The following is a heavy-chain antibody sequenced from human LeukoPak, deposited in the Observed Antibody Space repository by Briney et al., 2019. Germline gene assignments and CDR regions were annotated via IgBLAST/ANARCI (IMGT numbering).Heavy chain of an antibody. CDR2: ISAYNGNT. Sequence: ASVKVSCKASGYTFTSYGISWVRQAPGQGLEWMGWISAYNGNTNYAQKLQGRVTMTTDTSTSTAYMELRSLRSDDTAVYHCAREKRGYSYGYLDYWGQGTLVTVSS. J-gene: IGHJ4*02. CDR3: AREKRGYSYGYLDY. V-gene: IGHV1-18*04. D-gene: IGHD5-18*01. CDR1: GYTFTSYG.